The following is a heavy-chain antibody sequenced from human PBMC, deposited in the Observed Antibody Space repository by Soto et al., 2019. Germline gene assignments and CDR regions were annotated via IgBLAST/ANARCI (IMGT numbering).Heavy chain of an antibody. CDR3: ARGQFDDSSGGFDY. J-gene: IGHJ4*02. CDR2: IWYDGSNK. V-gene: IGHV3-33*01. CDR1: GFTFSSYG. Sequence: QVQLVESGGGVVQPGRSLRLSCAAFGFTFSSYGMNWVRQAPGKGLEWVAVIWYDGSNKYYADSVKGRFTISRDNSKNTLYLQMNSLRAEDTAVYYCARGQFDDSSGGFDYWGQGTLVTVSS. D-gene: IGHD3-22*01.